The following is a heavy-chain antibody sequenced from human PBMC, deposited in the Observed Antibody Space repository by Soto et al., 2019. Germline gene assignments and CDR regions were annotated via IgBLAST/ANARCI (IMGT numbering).Heavy chain of an antibody. CDR1: GFTFSSYW. D-gene: IGHD3-10*02. V-gene: IGHV3-74*01. CDR3: ATRRDVNKPWDY. J-gene: IGHJ4*02. Sequence: EVRLVESGGGLVQPGGSLRLSCAASGFTFSSYWMHWVRQAPGKGLVWVSRINGDGSSTTYADSVKGRFTISRDNAKNTLYLEMNSLRAEDTAVYYCATRRDVNKPWDYWGQGTLVTVSS. CDR2: INGDGSST.